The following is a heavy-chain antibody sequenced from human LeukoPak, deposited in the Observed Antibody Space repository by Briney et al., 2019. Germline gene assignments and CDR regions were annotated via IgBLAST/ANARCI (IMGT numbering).Heavy chain of an antibody. CDR1: GFTFRSYA. D-gene: IGHD3-10*01. Sequence: GGSLRLSCAASGFTFRSYAMHWVRQAPGKGLEWVTVISYDGSDKHYADSVKGRFTISRDNSKNTLYLQMNSLRAEDTAVYYCARAGGSGSPENYYYYGMDVWGQGTTVTVSS. CDR2: ISYDGSDK. V-gene: IGHV3-30*04. J-gene: IGHJ6*02. CDR3: ARAGGSGSPENYYYYGMDV.